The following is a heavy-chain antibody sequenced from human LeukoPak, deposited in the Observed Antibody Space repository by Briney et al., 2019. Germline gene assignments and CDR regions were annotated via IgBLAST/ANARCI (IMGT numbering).Heavy chain of an antibody. CDR3: ERHSGGSYDYCDY. CDR2: IAYSGTT. CDR1: GGSISSVIFY. Sequence: PSETLSLTCTVSGGSISSVIFYWGWVRQPPGKGLEWIGSIAYSGTTYYNPSLQSRVTISVDTSKNQFSLKLSSVTAADTAVYYCERHSGGSYDYCDYWRQGTLVSVSS. V-gene: IGHV4-39*01. J-gene: IGHJ4*02. D-gene: IGHD1-26*01.